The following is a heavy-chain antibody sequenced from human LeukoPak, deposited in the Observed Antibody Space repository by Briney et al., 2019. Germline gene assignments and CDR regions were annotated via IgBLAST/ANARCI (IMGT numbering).Heavy chain of an antibody. V-gene: IGHV1-24*01. CDR1: GYTLTELS. Sequence: ASVKVSCKVSGYTLTELSMHWVRQAPGKGLEWMGGFDPEDGETIYAQKFQGRVTMTEDTSTDTAYMELSSLRSEDTAVYYCATDGGWEQGSPTDAFHIWGQGTMVTVSS. D-gene: IGHD1-26*01. CDR2: FDPEDGET. J-gene: IGHJ3*02. CDR3: ATDGGWEQGSPTDAFHI.